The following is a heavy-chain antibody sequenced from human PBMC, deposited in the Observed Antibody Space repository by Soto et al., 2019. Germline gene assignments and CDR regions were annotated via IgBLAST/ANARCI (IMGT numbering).Heavy chain of an antibody. V-gene: IGHV3-33*01. CDR1: GFTFSDYG. D-gene: IGHD2-15*01. J-gene: IGHJ6*02. Sequence: QVQVVESGGGVVQPGRSLRLSCTASGFTFSDYGMHWVRQAPGKGLEWVALIWYDGSNKFYADSVKDRFTVSRDNSKNTLYLQMNSLRADDRAVYYCARDRILRASYYYYGMDVWGQTTTVTVS. CDR2: IWYDGSNK. CDR3: ARDRILRASYYYYGMDV.